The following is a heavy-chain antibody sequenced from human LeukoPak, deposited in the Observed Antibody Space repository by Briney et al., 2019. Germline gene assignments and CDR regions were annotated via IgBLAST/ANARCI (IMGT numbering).Heavy chain of an antibody. CDR1: GYTFTSYD. D-gene: IGHD3-16*01. V-gene: IGHV1-8*01. J-gene: IGHJ5*02. CDR3: ARGRGGRKTQNWFDP. Sequence: GASVKVSCKASGYTFTSYDINWVRQATGQGLEWMGWMNPNSGNTGYAQKFQGRVTMTRNTSISTAYMKLSSLRSEDTAVYYCARGRGGRKTQNWFDPWGQGTLVTVSS. CDR2: MNPNSGNT.